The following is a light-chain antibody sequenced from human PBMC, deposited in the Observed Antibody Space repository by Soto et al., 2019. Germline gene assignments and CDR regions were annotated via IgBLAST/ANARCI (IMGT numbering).Light chain of an antibody. J-gene: IGKJ4*01. CDR3: QKYNSAPQVT. CDR2: AAS. CDR1: QGISNY. Sequence: DIQMTQSPSSLSASVGDRVTITCRASQGISNYLAWYQQKPGKVPKLLIYAASTLQSGVPSRFSGSGSGTDFTLTISSLQPEDVATYYCQKYNSAPQVTFGGGTKVETK. V-gene: IGKV1-27*01.